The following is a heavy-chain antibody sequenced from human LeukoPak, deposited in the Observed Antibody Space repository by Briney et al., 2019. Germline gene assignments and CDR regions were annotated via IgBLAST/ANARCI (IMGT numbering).Heavy chain of an antibody. D-gene: IGHD3-10*01. CDR3: ARADGSGRK. J-gene: IGHJ4*02. Sequence: GGSLRLSCAASGFTFSSYGMSWVRQAPGKGLEWVSAISGSGGSTYYADSVKGRFTISRDNAKNTLYLQINSLRAEDTAVYYCARADGSGRKWGQGTLVTVSS. V-gene: IGHV3-23*01. CDR2: ISGSGGST. CDR1: GFTFSSYG.